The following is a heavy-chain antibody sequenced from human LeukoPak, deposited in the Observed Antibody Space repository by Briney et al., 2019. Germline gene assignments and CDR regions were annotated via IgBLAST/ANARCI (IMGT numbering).Heavy chain of an antibody. V-gene: IGHV5-51*01. J-gene: IGHJ5*02. CDR3: ARRTYSSSWRLYNWFDP. D-gene: IGHD6-13*01. CDR1: GYSFTTYW. Sequence: GESLKISCKVSGYSFTTYWIGWVRQMPGKGPEWVGIIYPRDSDTRYSPSFQGQVTISVDKSISTAYLQWSSMEASDTAMYYCARRTYSSSWRLYNWFDPWGQGTLVTVSS. CDR2: IYPRDSDT.